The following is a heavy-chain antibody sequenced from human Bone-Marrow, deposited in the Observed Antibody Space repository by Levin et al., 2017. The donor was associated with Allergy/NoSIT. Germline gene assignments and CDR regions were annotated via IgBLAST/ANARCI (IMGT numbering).Heavy chain of an antibody. CDR2: IYHSGST. CDR3: ASGQWLVFGYFYYGMDV. Sequence: SQTLSLTCTVSGDSISSYYWSWIRQPPGKGLEWIGYIYHSGSTNYNPSLKSRVTISVDTSKNQFSLKLSSVTAADTAVYYCASGQWLVFGYFYYGMDVWGQGTTVTVSS. V-gene: IGHV4-59*01. J-gene: IGHJ6*02. D-gene: IGHD6-19*01. CDR1: GDSISSYY.